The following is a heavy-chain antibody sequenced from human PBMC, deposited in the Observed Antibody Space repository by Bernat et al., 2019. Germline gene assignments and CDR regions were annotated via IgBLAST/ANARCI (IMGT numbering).Heavy chain of an antibody. Sequence: EVQLLESGGGLVQPGGSLRLSCAASEFTLSSYATSWVRQAPGKGLEWVSAMSTSGGSTFYADSVKGRFTISRDTSKNMVYLQMNSLRAEDTAVYYCATRGHTGYNYIYYGMDVWGQGTTVTVSS. D-gene: IGHD5-12*01. CDR3: ATRGHTGYNYIYYGMDV. CDR2: MSTSGGST. J-gene: IGHJ6*02. CDR1: EFTLSSYA. V-gene: IGHV3-23*01.